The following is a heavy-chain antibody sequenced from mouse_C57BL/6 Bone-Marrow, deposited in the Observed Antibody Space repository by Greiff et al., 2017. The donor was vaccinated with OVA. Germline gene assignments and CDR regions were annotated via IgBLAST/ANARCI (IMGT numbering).Heavy chain of an antibody. CDR2: IDPNSGGT. D-gene: IGHD1-1*01. CDR1: GYTFTSYW. CDR3: ARYGKGWYFDV. J-gene: IGHJ1*03. V-gene: IGHV1-62-3*01. Sequence: QVQLQQPGAELVKPGASVKLSCKASGYTFTSYWMHWVKQRPGRGLEWIGRIDPNSGGTKYNEKFKGKATLTVDKSSSTAYMELRSLTSEDTAVYYCARYGKGWYFDVWGTGTTVTVSS.